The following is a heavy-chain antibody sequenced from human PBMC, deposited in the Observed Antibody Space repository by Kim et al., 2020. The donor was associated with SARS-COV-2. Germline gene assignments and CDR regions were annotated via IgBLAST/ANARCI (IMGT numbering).Heavy chain of an antibody. J-gene: IGHJ4*02. CDR3: ATMGLTSGYFDY. CDR2: IWYDGSNK. Sequence: GGSLRLSCAASGFTFSSYGMHWVRQAPGKGLEWVAVIWYDGSNKYYADSVKGRFTISRDNSKNTLYLQMNSLRAEDTAVYYCATMGLTSGYFDYWGQGTLVTVSS. CDR1: GFTFSSYG. D-gene: IGHD3-10*01. V-gene: IGHV3-33*08.